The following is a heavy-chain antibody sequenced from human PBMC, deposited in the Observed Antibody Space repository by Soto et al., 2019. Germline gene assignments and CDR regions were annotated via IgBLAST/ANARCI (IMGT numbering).Heavy chain of an antibody. CDR2: ITPILVTP. V-gene: IGHV1-69*01. CDR1: GGSFSRYA. Sequence: QVQLVQSGSEVKEPGSSVKVSCEASGGSFSRYAISWVRQAPGQGLERMGGITPILVTPNYAHKFHGRVTSPAAGGTSVSYMELRGLTAEDRAVYYCARVVVRRTNSFCYWGQGTLITVSS. D-gene: IGHD2-8*01. J-gene: IGHJ4*02. CDR3: ARVVVRRTNSFCY.